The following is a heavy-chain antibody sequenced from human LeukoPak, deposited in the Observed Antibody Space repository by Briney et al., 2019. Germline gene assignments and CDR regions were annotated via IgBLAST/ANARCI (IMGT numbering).Heavy chain of an antibody. V-gene: IGHV4-59*08. J-gene: IGHJ4*02. D-gene: IGHD3-22*01. CDR1: GGSISSYY. CDR3: ARRGYFDY. Sequence: SETLSLTCTVSGGSISSYYWSWIRQPPGKGLEWIGYINYSGNTNYNPSLKSRVTISVDASENQFSLKLSSVTAADTAVYYCARRGYFDYWGQGTLVTVAS. CDR2: INYSGNT.